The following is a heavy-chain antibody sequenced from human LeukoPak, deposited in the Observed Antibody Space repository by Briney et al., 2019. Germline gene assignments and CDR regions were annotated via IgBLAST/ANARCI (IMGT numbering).Heavy chain of an antibody. Sequence: ASVKVSCKASGYTFTGYYMHWVRQAPGQGLEWMGWINPNSGGTNYAQKFQGRVTMTRDTSFSTAYMELSRLRSDDTAVYYCARVAYTAPQWLELFDYWGQGTLVTVSS. V-gene: IGHV1-2*02. J-gene: IGHJ4*02. CDR3: ARVAYTAPQWLELFDY. CDR1: GYTFTGYY. D-gene: IGHD6-19*01. CDR2: INPNSGGT.